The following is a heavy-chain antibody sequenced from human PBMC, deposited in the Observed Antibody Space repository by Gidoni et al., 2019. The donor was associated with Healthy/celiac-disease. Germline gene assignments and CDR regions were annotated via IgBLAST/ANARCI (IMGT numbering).Heavy chain of an antibody. J-gene: IGHJ3*02. D-gene: IGHD6-13*01. V-gene: IGHV3-21*01. CDR1: GFTFSSYS. CDR3: ARDLLGSSSWYYVFSAFDI. CDR2: ISSSSSYI. Sequence: EVQLVESGGGLVKPGGSLRLSCAASGFTFSSYSMNWVRQAPGKGLEWVSSISSSSSYIYYADSVKGRFTISRDNAKNSLYLQMNSLRAEDTAVYYCARDLLGSSSWYYVFSAFDIWGQGTMVTVSS.